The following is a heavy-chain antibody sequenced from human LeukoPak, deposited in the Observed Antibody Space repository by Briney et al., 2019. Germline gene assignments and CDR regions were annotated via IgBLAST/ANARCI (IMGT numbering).Heavy chain of an antibody. CDR2: ISYDGSNK. V-gene: IGHV3-30*04. Sequence: GRSLRLSCAASGFTFSSYAMHWVRQAPGKGLEWVAVISYDGSNKYYADSVKGRFTISRDNSKNTLYLQMNSLRAEDTAVYYCARSHDYGDYPDCWGQGTLVTVSS. J-gene: IGHJ4*02. D-gene: IGHD4-17*01. CDR3: ARSHDYGDYPDC. CDR1: GFTFSSYA.